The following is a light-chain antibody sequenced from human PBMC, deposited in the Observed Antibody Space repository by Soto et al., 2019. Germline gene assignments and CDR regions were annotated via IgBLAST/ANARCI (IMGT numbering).Light chain of an antibody. CDR1: QSVSSN. CDR2: GAS. J-gene: IGKJ4*02. CDR3: QQYDDSLT. Sequence: VWTHAPFTLSLSPGARATLSCRASQSVSSNLAWYQQKPGQAPRLLIYGASTRATGIPARFSGSGSGTEFTLTSSSLQSEDCAVYHCQQYDDSLTFGRGTKVDIK. V-gene: IGKV3-15*01.